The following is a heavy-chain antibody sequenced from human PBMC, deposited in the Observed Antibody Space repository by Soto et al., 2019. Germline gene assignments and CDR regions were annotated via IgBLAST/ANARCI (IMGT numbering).Heavy chain of an antibody. CDR3: AVSYCGGDCYPNLLRL. CDR1: GYTLTELS. CDR2: FDPEDGET. V-gene: IGHV1-24*01. D-gene: IGHD2-21*02. Sequence: ASVEVSCKXSGYTLTELSMHWVRQAPGKGLEWMGGFDPEDGETIYAQKFQGRVTMTEDTSTDTAYMELSSLRSEDTAVYYCAVSYCGGDCYPNLLRLWGQGTLVTVSS. J-gene: IGHJ4*02.